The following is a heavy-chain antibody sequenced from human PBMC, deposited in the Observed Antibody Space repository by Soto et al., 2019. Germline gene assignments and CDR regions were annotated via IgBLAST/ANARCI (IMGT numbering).Heavy chain of an antibody. CDR3: ARLGAYYQSLDP. CDR2: IFYSGPT. Sequence: PSETLSLTCTVSGDSITSVVHYWSWIRQLPGKGLEWIGYIFYSGPTYYNPSLKSRVTISVDTSKNQFSLRLTSVTAADTAVYYCARLGAYYQSLDPWGPGTLVTVSS. CDR1: GDSITSVVHY. D-gene: IGHD3-22*01. V-gene: IGHV4-31*03. J-gene: IGHJ5*02.